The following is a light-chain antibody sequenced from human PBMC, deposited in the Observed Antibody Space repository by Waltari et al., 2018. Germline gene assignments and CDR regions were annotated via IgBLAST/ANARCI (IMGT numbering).Light chain of an antibody. CDR2: DVS. CDR1: SSDVGGYKY. J-gene: IGLJ3*02. V-gene: IGLV2-14*03. Sequence: QSALTQPASVSGSPGQSITISCTGTSSDVGGYKYVSWYQQHPGKAPKLMIYDVSNRPSWVSNRFSGSKSGTTASLTISGLQAEDEADYYCSSYTSSSTLVFGGGTKLTVL. CDR3: SSYTSSSTLV.